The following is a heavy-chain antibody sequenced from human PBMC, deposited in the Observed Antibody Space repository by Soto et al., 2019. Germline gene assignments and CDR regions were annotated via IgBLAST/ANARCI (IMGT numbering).Heavy chain of an antibody. CDR1: GFTFSSYA. V-gene: IGHV3-23*01. CDR3: AKDISSGYYVDY. CDR2: ISGSGGST. Sequence: LRLSCAASGFTFSSYAMSWVRQAPGKGLEWVSAISGSGGSTYYADSVKGRFTISRDNSKNTLYLQMNSLRAEDTAVYYCAKDISSGYYVDYWGQGTLVTVSS. D-gene: IGHD3-22*01. J-gene: IGHJ4*02.